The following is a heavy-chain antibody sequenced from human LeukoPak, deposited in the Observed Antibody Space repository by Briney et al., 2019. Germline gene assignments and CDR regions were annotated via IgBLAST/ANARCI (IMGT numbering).Heavy chain of an antibody. V-gene: IGHV4-59*12. J-gene: IGHJ6*02. CDR1: GGSISSYY. D-gene: IGHD3/OR15-3a*01. CDR3: ARMPTYDLYGMDV. CDR2: IYYSGST. Sequence: SETLSLTFTVSGGSISSYYWSWIRQPPGKGLEWIGYIYYSGSTNYNPSLKSRVTISVDTSKHQFSLKLSSVTAADTAVYYCARMPTYDLYGMDVWGQGTTVTVSS.